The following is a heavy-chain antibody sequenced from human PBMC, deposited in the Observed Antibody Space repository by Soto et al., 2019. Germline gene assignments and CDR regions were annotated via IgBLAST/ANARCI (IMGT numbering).Heavy chain of an antibody. J-gene: IGHJ4*02. CDR1: GFTFSSYA. V-gene: IGHV3-23*01. CDR2: ISGSGGST. Sequence: GGSLRLSCAASGFTFSSYAMSWVRQAPGKGLEWVSAISGSGGSTYYADSVKGRFTISRDNSKNTLYLQMNSLRAEDTAVYYCAKDLGSWYNWKGVDYWGQGTLVTVSS. D-gene: IGHD1-20*01. CDR3: AKDLGSWYNWKGVDY.